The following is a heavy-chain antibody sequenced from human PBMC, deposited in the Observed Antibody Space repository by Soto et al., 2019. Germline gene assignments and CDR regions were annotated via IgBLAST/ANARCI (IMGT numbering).Heavy chain of an antibody. CDR1: GFTFSNAW. Sequence: EVQLVESGGGLVKPGGSLRLSCAASGFTFSNAWMYWVRQAPGKGLEWVGRIKSKTDGGTTDYAAPVKGRFTISRDDSKNTLYLQMNSLKTEDTAVYYCTTHGWLSYYYYYYGMDVWGQGTTVTVSS. V-gene: IGHV3-15*07. CDR2: IKSKTDGGTT. D-gene: IGHD3-22*01. CDR3: TTHGWLSYYYYYYGMDV. J-gene: IGHJ6*02.